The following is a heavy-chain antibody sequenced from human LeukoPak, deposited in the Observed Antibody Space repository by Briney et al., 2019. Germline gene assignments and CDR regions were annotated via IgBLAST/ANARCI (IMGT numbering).Heavy chain of an antibody. V-gene: IGHV4-59*12. D-gene: IGHD3-22*01. Sequence: SETLSLTCTVSGGSISSYYWSWIRQPPGKGLEWIGYIYYSGSTNYNPSLKSRVTISVDTSKNQFSLKLSSVTAADTAVYYCARVSDYYDSSGYYDYWGQGTLVTVSS. CDR3: ARVSDYYDSSGYYDY. J-gene: IGHJ4*02. CDR1: GGSISSYY. CDR2: IYYSGST.